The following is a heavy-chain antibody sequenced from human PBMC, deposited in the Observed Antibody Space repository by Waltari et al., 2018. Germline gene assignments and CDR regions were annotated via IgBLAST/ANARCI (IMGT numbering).Heavy chain of an antibody. J-gene: IGHJ4*02. CDR1: GGSISSSSYH. Sequence: QLQLQESGPGLVKPSATLSLPCTVSGGSISSSSYHWGWIRQPPGKGLEWIGSIYYSGSTYYNPSLKSRVTISVDTSKNHFSLKLSSVTAADTAVYDCARSGGVEGYYDSSGYSGWGQGTLVTVSS. V-gene: IGHV4-39*07. CDR2: IYYSGST. D-gene: IGHD3-22*01. CDR3: ARSGGVEGYYDSSGYSG.